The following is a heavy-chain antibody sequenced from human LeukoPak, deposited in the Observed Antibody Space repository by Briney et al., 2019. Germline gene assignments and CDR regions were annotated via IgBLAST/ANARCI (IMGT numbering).Heavy chain of an antibody. V-gene: IGHV1-18*01. CDR2: ISAYNGNT. J-gene: IGHJ4*02. CDR1: GYTFTSDG. Sequence: ASVKVSCKGSGYTFTSDGISWVRQAPGQGLEWMGWISAYNGNTNYAQKLQGRVTMTTDTSTSTAYMELRSLRSDDTAVYYCARGRSGIYSSGWYHDFGYWGQGTLVTVSS. D-gene: IGHD6-19*01. CDR3: ARGRSGIYSSGWYHDFGY.